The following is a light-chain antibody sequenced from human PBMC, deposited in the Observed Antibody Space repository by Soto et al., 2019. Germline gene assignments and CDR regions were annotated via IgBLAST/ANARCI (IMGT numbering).Light chain of an antibody. V-gene: IGKV1-5*03. CDR1: QTISSW. CDR2: KAS. Sequence: DIQMTQSPSTLSGSVGDRVTITCRASQTISSWLAWYQQKPGKAPKLLIYKASTLKSGVPSRFSGSGSGTEFTLTISSLQPEDFATYYCQQSYSTPRDFGQGTRLEI. CDR3: QQSYSTPRD. J-gene: IGKJ5*01.